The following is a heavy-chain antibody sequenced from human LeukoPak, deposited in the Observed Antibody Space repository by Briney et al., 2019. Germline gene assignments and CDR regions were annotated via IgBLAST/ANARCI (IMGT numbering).Heavy chain of an antibody. J-gene: IGHJ4*02. V-gene: IGHV4-4*02. D-gene: IGHD6-13*01. CDR1: GGSISSNNW. CDR3: AKDGDSSSWYSRNQDY. CDR2: IYHSGSP. Sequence: SETLSLTCAVSGGSISSNNWWGWVRQPPGKGLEWIGEIYHSGSPNYNPSLKSRVTISVDKSRNHFSLNLSSVTAADTAVYYCAKDGDSSSWYSRNQDYWGQGTLVTVSS.